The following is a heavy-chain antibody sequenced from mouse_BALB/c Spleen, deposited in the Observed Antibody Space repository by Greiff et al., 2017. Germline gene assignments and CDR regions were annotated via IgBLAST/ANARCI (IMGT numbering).Heavy chain of an antibody. Sequence: VQVVESGPGLVAPSQSLSITCTVSGFSLTSYGVHWVRQPPGKGLEWLGVIWAGGSTNYNSALMSRLSISKDNSKSQVFLKMNSLQTDDTAMYYCARQDGSSYSYWYFDVWGAGTTVTVSS. D-gene: IGHD1-1*01. CDR3: ARQDGSSYSYWYFDV. CDR1: GFSLTSYG. V-gene: IGHV2-9*02. CDR2: IWAGGST. J-gene: IGHJ1*01.